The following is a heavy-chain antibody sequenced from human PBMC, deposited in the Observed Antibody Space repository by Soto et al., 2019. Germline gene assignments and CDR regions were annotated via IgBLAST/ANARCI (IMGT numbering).Heavy chain of an antibody. CDR3: AKDSVDRPFDY. Sequence: PGGSLRLSCAASRFTFSSYGMHWVRQAPGKGLEWVAVISYDGDYKYYADSVRGRFTISRDNSKNTLYLQMNSLRAEDTAVYYCAKDSVDRPFDYWGQGTLVTVSS. CDR1: RFTFSSYG. V-gene: IGHV3-30*18. J-gene: IGHJ4*02. D-gene: IGHD5-12*01. CDR2: ISYDGDYK.